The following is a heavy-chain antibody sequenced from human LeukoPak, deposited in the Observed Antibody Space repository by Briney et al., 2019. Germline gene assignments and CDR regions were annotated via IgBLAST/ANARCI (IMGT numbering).Heavy chain of an antibody. V-gene: IGHV3-15*01. D-gene: IGHD3-9*01. CDR3: TTWLD. CDR1: GFTFSSYE. CDR2: IKSKTDGGII. J-gene: IGHJ4*02. Sequence: GSLRLSCAASGFTFSSYEMNWVRQAPGKGLEWVGRIKSKTDGGIIEYAAPVKGRFTISRDDSKNTLYLQMNSLKTEDTAIYYCTTWLDWGQGTLVTVSS.